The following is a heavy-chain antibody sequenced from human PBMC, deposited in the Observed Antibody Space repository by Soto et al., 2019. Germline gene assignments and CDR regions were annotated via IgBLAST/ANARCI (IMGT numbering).Heavy chain of an antibody. J-gene: IGHJ4*02. V-gene: IGHV4-31*03. D-gene: IGHD3-9*01. CDR3: ARDGLGLDPLGSNDY. Sequence: SETLSLTCTVSGGSISSGGYYWSWIRQHPGKGLEWIGYIYYSGSTYYNPSLKSRVTISVDTSKNQFSLKLSSVTAADTAVYYCARDGLGLDPLGSNDYWGQGTLVTVSS. CDR1: GGSISSGGYY. CDR2: IYYSGST.